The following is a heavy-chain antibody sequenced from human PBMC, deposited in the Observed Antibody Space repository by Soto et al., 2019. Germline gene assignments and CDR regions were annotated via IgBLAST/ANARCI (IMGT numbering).Heavy chain of an antibody. Sequence: QVQLQESGPGLVKPSGTLSLTCAVSGGSISSSNWWSWVRRPPGKGLEWIGDIYHSGSTNYNPSLKSRVTISVDTSQPEFALKLSSVTAADTAVYYCARDFGYGGYGDYWGKGPLVTVSS. CDR3: ARDFGYGGYGDY. V-gene: IGHV4-4*02. J-gene: IGHJ4*02. D-gene: IGHD5-12*01. CDR1: GGSISSSNW. CDR2: IYHSGST.